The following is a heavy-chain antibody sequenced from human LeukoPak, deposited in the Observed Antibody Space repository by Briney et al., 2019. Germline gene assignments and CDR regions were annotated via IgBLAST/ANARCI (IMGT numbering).Heavy chain of an antibody. V-gene: IGHV4-4*07. Sequence: PSETLSLTCTVSGGSISSYYWSWIRQPAGKGLEWIGRIYTSGSTNYNPSLKSRVTMSVDTSKNQFSLKLSSVTPTDTAVYYCARAPLTSGYSYGYGFDYWGQGTLVTVSS. J-gene: IGHJ4*02. CDR1: GGSISSYY. CDR3: ARAPLTSGYSYGYGFDY. CDR2: IYTSGST. D-gene: IGHD5-18*01.